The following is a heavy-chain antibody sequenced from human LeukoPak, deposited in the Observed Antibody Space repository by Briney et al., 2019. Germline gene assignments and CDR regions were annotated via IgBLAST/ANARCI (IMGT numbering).Heavy chain of an antibody. Sequence: SKTLSLTCTVSGGSMRSYYWSWIRQPPGKGLELIGYVYYSGTANYNPSLESRVTILVDTSKNQFSLNLSSVTAADTAVYYCARTKSGWYYSDYWGQGTLVSVSS. D-gene: IGHD6-19*01. CDR1: GGSMRSYY. J-gene: IGHJ4*02. V-gene: IGHV4-59*08. CDR2: VYYSGTA. CDR3: ARTKSGWYYSDY.